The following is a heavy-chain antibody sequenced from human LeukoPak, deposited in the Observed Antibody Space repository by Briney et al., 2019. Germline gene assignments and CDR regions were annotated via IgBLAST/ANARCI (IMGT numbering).Heavy chain of an antibody. CDR1: GFTFSDYY. CDR3: ARELRLRAAAGSFDY. CDR2: ISSSSSYT. V-gene: IGHV3-11*06. D-gene: IGHD6-13*01. Sequence: PGGSLRLSCAASGFTFSDYYMSRIRQAPGKGLEWVSYISSSSSYTNYADSVKGRFTISRDNAKNSLYLQMSSLRAEDTAVYYCARELRLRAAAGSFDYWGQGTLVTVSS. J-gene: IGHJ4*02.